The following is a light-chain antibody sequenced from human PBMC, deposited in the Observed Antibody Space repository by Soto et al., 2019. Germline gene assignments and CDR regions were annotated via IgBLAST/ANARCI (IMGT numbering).Light chain of an antibody. CDR2: DAS. J-gene: IGKJ5*01. CDR3: QQYVISVT. CDR1: QSLSRYF. V-gene: IGKV3-20*01. Sequence: EIVLTQSPSTLSLSTGDRATLSCRASQSLSRYFLAWYQQKPGQAPRLLIYDASNRATGVPDRFSGSGSGTDFTLTISRLETQDSAMYYCQQYVISVTFGQGTRLE.